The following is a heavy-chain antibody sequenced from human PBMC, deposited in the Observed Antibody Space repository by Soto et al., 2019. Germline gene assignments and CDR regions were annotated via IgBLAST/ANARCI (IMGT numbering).Heavy chain of an antibody. CDR3: AKDQRGGQQLGDY. V-gene: IGHV3-30*18. CDR2: ISYDGSNK. CDR1: GFTFSSYG. D-gene: IGHD6-13*01. Sequence: QVQLVESGGGVVQPGRSLRLSCAASGFTFSSYGMHWVRQAPGKGLEGVAVISYDGSNKYYADSVKGRFTISRDNSKNTLYLQMNSLRAEDTAVYYCAKDQRGGQQLGDYWGQGTLVTVSS. J-gene: IGHJ4*02.